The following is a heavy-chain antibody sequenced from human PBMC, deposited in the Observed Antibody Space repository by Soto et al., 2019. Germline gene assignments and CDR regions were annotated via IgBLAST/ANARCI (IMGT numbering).Heavy chain of an antibody. V-gene: IGHV3-30*02. CDR3: AKVSGGSYYFGYYGMDV. J-gene: IGHJ6*02. CDR1: GFTFSSYG. D-gene: IGHD1-26*01. Sequence: GGSLRLSCAASGFTFSSYGMHWVRQAPGKGLEWVAVIWYDGSNKYYADSVKGRFTISRDNSKNTLYLQMNSLRAEDTAVYYCAKVSGGSYYFGYYGMDVWGQGTTVTVYS. CDR2: IWYDGSNK.